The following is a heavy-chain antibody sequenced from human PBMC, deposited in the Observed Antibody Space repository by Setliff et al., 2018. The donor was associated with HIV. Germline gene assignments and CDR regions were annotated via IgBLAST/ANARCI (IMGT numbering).Heavy chain of an antibody. CDR1: GFTFTSSA. CDR2: IVVGSGHT. Sequence: SVKVSCKASGFTFTSSAMQWVRQARGQRPEWIGGIVVGSGHTNFAQKFQDRVTVTTDTSTNTTYMELRGLRSDDTATYYCARVPSGAAGLVRAGFYFWGQGTLVTVSS. J-gene: IGHJ4*01. D-gene: IGHD6-25*01. V-gene: IGHV1-58*02. CDR3: ARVPSGAAGLVRAGFYF.